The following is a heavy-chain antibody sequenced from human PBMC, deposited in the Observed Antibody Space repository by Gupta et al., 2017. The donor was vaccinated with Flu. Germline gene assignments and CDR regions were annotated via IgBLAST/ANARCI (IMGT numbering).Heavy chain of an antibody. CDR1: GYTFSGHY. Sequence: QVHLVQSGAEVKKPGASVKVSCEASGYTFSGHYVHWVRQAPGQGLEWMGMINPRGGMTSYAQRFRGRVTMTRDTSTSTVYMDLTSLRFDDTAVYFCARDLSTTDYAGYVFDFWGQGTLVTVSS. CDR3: ARDLSTTDYAGYVFDF. D-gene: IGHD4-4*01. V-gene: IGHV1-46*01. CDR2: INPRGGMT. J-gene: IGHJ4*02.